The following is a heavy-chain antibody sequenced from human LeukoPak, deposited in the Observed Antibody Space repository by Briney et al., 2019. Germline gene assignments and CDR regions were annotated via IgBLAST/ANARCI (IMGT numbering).Heavy chain of an antibody. CDR2: IIPIFGTA. V-gene: IGHV1-69*06. CDR1: GGTFSSYA. J-gene: IGHJ4*02. D-gene: IGHD3-9*01. CDR3: AREGYYDILTGYQYYFDY. Sequence: GSSVKVSCTASGGTFSSYAISWVRQAPGQGLEWMGGIIPIFGTANYAQKFQGRVTITADKSTCTAYMELSSLRSEDTAVYYCAREGYYDILTGYQYYFDYWGQGTLVTVSS.